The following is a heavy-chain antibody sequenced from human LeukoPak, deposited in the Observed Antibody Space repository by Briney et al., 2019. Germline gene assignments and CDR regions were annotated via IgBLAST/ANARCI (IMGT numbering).Heavy chain of an antibody. CDR1: GFTFSRYA. Sequence: GGSLRLSCAASGFTFSRYAMHWVRQAPGKGLEWVAVISYDGSNKYYADSVKGRFTISRDNSKNTLYLQMNSLRAEDTAVYYCARAQSQWLEHNWFDPWGQGTLVTVSS. CDR2: ISYDGSNK. CDR3: ARAQSQWLEHNWFDP. V-gene: IGHV3-30*04. D-gene: IGHD6-19*01. J-gene: IGHJ5*02.